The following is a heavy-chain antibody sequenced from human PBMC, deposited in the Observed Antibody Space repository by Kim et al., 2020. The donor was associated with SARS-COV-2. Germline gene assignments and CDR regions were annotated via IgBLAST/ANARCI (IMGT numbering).Heavy chain of an antibody. CDR2: VLGAEYT. V-gene: IGHV4-4*07. CDR1: GASIEDFF. J-gene: IGHJ3*01. D-gene: IGHD2-21*02. Sequence: SETLSLTCSVSVSGASIEDFFWSWIRQPAGKGLEYVGRVLGAEYTNYNPTLQGRATISLDTSRNEVSLTLTSVVAADSAIYYCVRDCPAGGNCPAGSLDVWGQGTMVTVAS. CDR3: VRDCPAGGNCPAGSLDV.